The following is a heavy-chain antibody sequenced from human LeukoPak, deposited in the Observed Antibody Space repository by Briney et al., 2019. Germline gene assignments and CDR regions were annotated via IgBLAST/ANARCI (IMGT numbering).Heavy chain of an antibody. CDR3: ARGGAPHFADV. CDR1: GYTFTGYY. Sequence: ASVKVSCKASGYTFTGYYMHWVRQAPGQGLEWMGWINPNSGGTNYAQKFQGRVTITADKSTSTAYMELSSLRSEDTAVYYCARGGAPHFADVWGKGTTVTVSS. CDR2: INPNSGGT. V-gene: IGHV1-2*02. J-gene: IGHJ6*04. D-gene: IGHD3-16*01.